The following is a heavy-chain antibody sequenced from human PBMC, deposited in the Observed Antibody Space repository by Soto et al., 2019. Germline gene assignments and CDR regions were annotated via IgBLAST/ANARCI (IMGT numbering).Heavy chain of an antibody. CDR2: MSYDGTKE. Sequence: LRLSCAASGFTLTTYGMHWVRQAPGKGLEWVAAMSYDGTKEYYADSVKGRFTISRDSSRNTLFLQLNSLRAEDTAVYYCAKEFGSTWIDHWGEGTLVTVSS. CDR3: AKEFGSTWIDH. J-gene: IGHJ4*02. D-gene: IGHD6-13*01. CDR1: GFTLTTYG. V-gene: IGHV3-30*18.